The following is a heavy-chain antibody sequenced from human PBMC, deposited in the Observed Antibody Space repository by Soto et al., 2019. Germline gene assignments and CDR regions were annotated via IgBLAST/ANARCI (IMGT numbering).Heavy chain of an antibody. Sequence: VASVKVSCKASGYTFTGYYMHWVRQAPGQGLEWMGWINPNSGGTNYAQKFQGRVTMTRDTSISTAYMELSRLRSDDTAVYYCASLSPSLAHGNPNYYYYGMEVWGKGTKVTVSS. V-gene: IGHV1-2*02. CDR3: ASLSPSLAHGNPNYYYYGMEV. CDR1: GYTFTGYY. J-gene: IGHJ6*04. D-gene: IGHD3-3*02. CDR2: INPNSGGT.